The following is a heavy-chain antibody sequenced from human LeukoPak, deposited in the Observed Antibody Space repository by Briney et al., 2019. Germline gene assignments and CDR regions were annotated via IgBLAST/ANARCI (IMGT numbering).Heavy chain of an antibody. V-gene: IGHV3-48*01. CDR3: ARDPLDYYDSSGYARLDY. CDR1: GFTFSSYS. J-gene: IGHJ4*02. CDR2: ISSSSSTI. D-gene: IGHD3-22*01. Sequence: GGSLRLSCAASGFTFSSYSMNWVRQAPGKGLEWVSYISSSSSTIYYADSVKDRFTISRDNAKNSLYLQMNSLRAEDTAVYYCARDPLDYYDSSGYARLDYWGQGTLVTVSS.